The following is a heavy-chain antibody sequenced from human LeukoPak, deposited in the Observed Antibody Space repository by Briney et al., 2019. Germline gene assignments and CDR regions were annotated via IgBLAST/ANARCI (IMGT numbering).Heavy chain of an antibody. CDR3: AKSPTYYYDSSGYNNWFDP. D-gene: IGHD3-22*01. J-gene: IGHJ5*02. V-gene: IGHV3-23*01. Sequence: GGSLRLSCAASGFTVSSNYMSWVRQAPGKGLEWVSAISGSGGSTYYADSVKGRFTISRDNSKNTLYLQMNSLRAEDTAVYYCAKSPTYYYDSSGYNNWFDPWGQGTLVTVSS. CDR2: ISGSGGST. CDR1: GFTVSSNY.